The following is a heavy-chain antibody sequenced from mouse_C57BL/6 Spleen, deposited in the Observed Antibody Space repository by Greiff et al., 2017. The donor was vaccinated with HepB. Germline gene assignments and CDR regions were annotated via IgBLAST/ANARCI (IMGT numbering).Heavy chain of an antibody. J-gene: IGHJ4*01. Sequence: LVESGPELVKPGASVKISCKASGYSFTDYNMNWVKQSNGKSLEWIGVINPNYGTTSYNQKFKGKATLTVDQSSSTAYMQLNSLTSEDSAVYYCARSLYDYDVDYAMDYWGQGTSVTVSS. V-gene: IGHV1-39*01. CDR2: INPNYGTT. CDR1: GYSFTDYN. CDR3: ARSLYDYDVDYAMDY. D-gene: IGHD2-4*01.